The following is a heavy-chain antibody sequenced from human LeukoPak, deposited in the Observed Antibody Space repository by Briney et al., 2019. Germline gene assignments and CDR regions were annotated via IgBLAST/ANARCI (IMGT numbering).Heavy chain of an antibody. J-gene: IGHJ4*02. Sequence: GGSLRLSCAASGFSFNNFAMYWVCQAPGKGLEWVSGIFGSGGSTHYTDSVKGRFTISRDNSKSTVYLQMTSLRPEDTAVYYCGKTTTGYSSGRYPGWPIDYWGQGTLVTVSS. CDR2: IFGSGGST. CDR3: GKTTTGYSSGRYPGWPIDY. CDR1: GFSFNNFA. V-gene: IGHV3-23*01. D-gene: IGHD6-19*01.